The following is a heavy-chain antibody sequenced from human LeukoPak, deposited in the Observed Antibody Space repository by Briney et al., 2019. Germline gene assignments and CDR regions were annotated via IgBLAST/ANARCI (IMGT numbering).Heavy chain of an antibody. Sequence: SETLSLTCAVYGGSFSGYYWGWIRQPPGKGLEWIGSMYYSGSTYYNPSLKSRVTISVDTSKNHFSLKLSSVTAADTAVYYCARDFRGGYDFWSGYYTPYYYYWGQGTLVTVSP. CDR1: GGSFSGYY. J-gene: IGHJ4*02. CDR3: ARDFRGGYDFWSGYYTPYYYY. CDR2: MYYSGST. D-gene: IGHD3-3*01. V-gene: IGHV4-34*01.